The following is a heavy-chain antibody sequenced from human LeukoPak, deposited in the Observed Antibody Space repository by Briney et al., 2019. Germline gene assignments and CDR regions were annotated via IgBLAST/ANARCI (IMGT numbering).Heavy chain of an antibody. CDR1: GGTFSSYA. V-gene: IGHV1-69*13. J-gene: IGHJ2*01. CDR3: ARDRYGYFSSTSCPYFDL. D-gene: IGHD2-2*01. Sequence: ASVKVSCKASGGTFSSYAISWVRQAPGQGLEWMGGIIPIFGTANYAQKFQGRVTITADESTSTAYMELSSLRSEDTAVYYCARDRYGYFSSTSCPYFDLWGRGTLVTVSS. CDR2: IIPIFGTA.